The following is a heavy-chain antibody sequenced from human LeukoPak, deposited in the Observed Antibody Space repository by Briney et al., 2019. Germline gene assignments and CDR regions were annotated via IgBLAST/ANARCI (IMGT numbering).Heavy chain of an antibody. CDR2: IWYDGSNK. J-gene: IGHJ5*02. Sequence: GGSLRLSCAASGFTFSSYGMHWVRKAPGKGLEWVAVIWYDGSNKYYADSVKGRFTISRDNSKNTLYLQMNSLRAEDTAVYYCARVKRDSSGYYPRGNWFDPWGQGTLVTVSS. V-gene: IGHV3-33*01. CDR1: GFTFSSYG. D-gene: IGHD3-22*01. CDR3: ARVKRDSSGYYPRGNWFDP.